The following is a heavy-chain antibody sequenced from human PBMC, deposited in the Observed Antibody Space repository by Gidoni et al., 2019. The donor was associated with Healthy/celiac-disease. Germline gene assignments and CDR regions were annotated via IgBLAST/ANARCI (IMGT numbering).Heavy chain of an antibody. D-gene: IGHD3-3*01. CDR3: ARGGNTIFGVVIMDRKYFQH. J-gene: IGHJ1*01. CDR2: IYPGDSDT. Sequence: EVQLVQSGAEVKKPGESLKISCKGSGYSFTSYWIGWVRQMPGKGLEWMGIIYPGDSDTRYSPSFQGQVTISADKSISTAYLQWSSLKASDTAMYYCARGGNTIFGVVIMDRKYFQHWGQGTLVTVSS. CDR1: GYSFTSYW. V-gene: IGHV5-51*01.